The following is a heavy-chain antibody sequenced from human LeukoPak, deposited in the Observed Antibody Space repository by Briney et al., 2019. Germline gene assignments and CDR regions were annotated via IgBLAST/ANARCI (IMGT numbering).Heavy chain of an antibody. D-gene: IGHD2-15*01. Sequence: GGSLRLSCAASGFTFSSYSMNWVRQAPGKGLEWVSSISSSSSYIYYADSVKGRFTISRDNPKNSLYLQRNSPRAEDTSVYYCARDPVDAGNDYWGQGTLVTVSS. CDR2: ISSSSSYI. CDR1: GFTFSSYS. J-gene: IGHJ4*02. CDR3: ARDPVDAGNDY. V-gene: IGHV3-21*01.